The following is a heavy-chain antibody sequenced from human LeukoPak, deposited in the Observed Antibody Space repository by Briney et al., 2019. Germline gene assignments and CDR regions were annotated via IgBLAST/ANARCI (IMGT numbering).Heavy chain of an antibody. V-gene: IGHV3-11*06. D-gene: IGHD3-10*01. CDR1: GFTLSDYY. CDR3: ARGSRVWFGELLFDY. J-gene: IGHJ4*02. Sequence: GGSLRLSCAASGFTLSDYYMSWIRQAPGKGLEWVSYISSSSSYTNYADSVKGRFTISRDNAKNSLYLQMNSLRAEDTAVYYCARGSRVWFGELLFDYWGQGTLVTVSS. CDR2: ISSSSSYT.